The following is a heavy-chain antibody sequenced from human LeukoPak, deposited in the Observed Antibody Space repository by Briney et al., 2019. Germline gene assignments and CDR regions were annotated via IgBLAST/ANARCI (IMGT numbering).Heavy chain of an antibody. CDR1: GFTFSSYS. Sequence: AGGSLRLSCAASGFTFSSYSMNWVRQAPGMGLQWVSSISSSSSYIDYADSVKGRFTISRDNAKNSLYLQMSSLRAEDTAVYYCASDLTTPRGSGYWGQGTLVTVSS. J-gene: IGHJ4*02. CDR2: ISSSSSYI. CDR3: ASDLTTPRGSGY. V-gene: IGHV3-21*01. D-gene: IGHD3-16*01.